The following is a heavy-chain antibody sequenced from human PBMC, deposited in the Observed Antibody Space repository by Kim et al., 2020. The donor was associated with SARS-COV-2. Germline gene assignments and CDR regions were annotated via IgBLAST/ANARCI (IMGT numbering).Heavy chain of an antibody. D-gene: IGHD2-15*01. J-gene: IGHJ4*02. Sequence: STYYADSVKGRFTISRDNSKNTLYLQMNSLRAEDTAVYYCARDGILGIDYWGQGTLVTVSS. CDR2: ST. CDR3: ARDGILGIDY. V-gene: IGHV3-53*01.